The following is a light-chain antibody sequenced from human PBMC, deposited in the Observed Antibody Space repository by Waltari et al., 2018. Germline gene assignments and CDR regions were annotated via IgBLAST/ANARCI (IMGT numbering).Light chain of an antibody. CDR2: SNS. V-gene: IGLV1-44*01. J-gene: IGLJ2*01. Sequence: QSVLTQPPSASGTPGQRVTISCSGSGSNIGRNAVSWYQQLPGTAPKILIYSNSLRPSGVPDRFSGSKSGTSASLAISGLQSEDEADYYCAAWDDSLNRVFGGGTKLTVL. CDR3: AAWDDSLNRV. CDR1: GSNIGRNA.